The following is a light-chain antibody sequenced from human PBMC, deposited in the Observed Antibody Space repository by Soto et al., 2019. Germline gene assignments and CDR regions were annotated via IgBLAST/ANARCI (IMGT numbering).Light chain of an antibody. Sequence: SYELAQPPSVSVAPGQTAKITCGGDKIGSKIVHWYKQRPGQAPVAVVFDATDRPSGIPDRISASRSGDTATLTISRVDAGEEANYYCQVWASTAEFFVFGSWTKVTVL. CDR3: QVWASTAEFFV. J-gene: IGLJ1*01. CDR2: DAT. V-gene: IGLV3-21*02. CDR1: KIGSKI.